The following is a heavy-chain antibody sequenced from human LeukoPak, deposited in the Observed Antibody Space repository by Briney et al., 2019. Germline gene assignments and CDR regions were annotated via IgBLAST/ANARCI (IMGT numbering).Heavy chain of an antibody. Sequence: SETLSLTCTVSGGSISSYYWSWIRQPPGKGLEWIGYIYYSGSTNYNPSLKSRVTISVDTSKNQFSLKLSSVTAADTAVYYCARLESQAADYWGQGTPVTVSS. CDR2: IYYSGST. J-gene: IGHJ4*02. D-gene: IGHD5-24*01. CDR1: GGSISSYY. CDR3: ARLESQAADY. V-gene: IGHV4-59*08.